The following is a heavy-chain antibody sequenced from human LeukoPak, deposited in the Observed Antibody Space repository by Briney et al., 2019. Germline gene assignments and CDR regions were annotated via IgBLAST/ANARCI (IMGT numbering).Heavy chain of an antibody. D-gene: IGHD2-8*01. Sequence: ASVNVSCKASGYTFTGYYMHWVRQAPGQGLAWMGWINPNSGGTHYAQKFQDRVTMTRDTSISTAYMELSRLRSDDTAVYYCARLYCTNGVCAEGNWFDPWGQGTLVTVSS. J-gene: IGHJ5*02. CDR3: ARLYCTNGVCAEGNWFDP. CDR1: GYTFTGYY. CDR2: INPNSGGT. V-gene: IGHV1-2*02.